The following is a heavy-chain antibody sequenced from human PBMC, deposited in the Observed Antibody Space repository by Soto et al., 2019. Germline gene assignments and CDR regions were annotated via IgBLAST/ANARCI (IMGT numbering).Heavy chain of an antibody. CDR3: ARVQTRDDSSGYYKRVAFDI. D-gene: IGHD3-22*01. CDR1: GGSISSYY. J-gene: IGHJ3*02. Sequence: PSETLSLTCTVSGGSISSYYWSWIRQPPGKGLDWIGYIYYSGSTNYNPSLKSRVTISVDTSKNQFSLKLSSVTAADTAVYYCARVQTRDDSSGYYKRVAFDIWGQGTMVTVSS. CDR2: IYYSGST. V-gene: IGHV4-59*01.